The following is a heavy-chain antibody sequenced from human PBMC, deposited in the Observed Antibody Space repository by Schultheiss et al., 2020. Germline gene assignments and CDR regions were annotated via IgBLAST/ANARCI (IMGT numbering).Heavy chain of an antibody. V-gene: IGHV3-74*01. Sequence: GGSLRLSCAASGFTFSSYWMHWVRQAPGKGLVWVSRINSDGSSTSYADSVKGRFTISRDNSKNTLFLQMNSLRAEDTAVYYCTRHSGDSLYYFYGMDVWGQGTTVTVSS. CDR1: GFTFSSYW. D-gene: IGHD3-10*01. CDR2: INSDGSST. CDR3: TRHSGDSLYYFYGMDV. J-gene: IGHJ6*02.